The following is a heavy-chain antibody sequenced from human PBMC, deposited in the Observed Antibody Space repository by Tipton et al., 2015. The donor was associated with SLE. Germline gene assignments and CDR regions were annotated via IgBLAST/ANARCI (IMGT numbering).Heavy chain of an antibody. D-gene: IGHD3-10*01. V-gene: IGHV4-59*07. CDR3: ARSSATGFYSMDV. Sequence: TLSLTCTVSGGSISSYYWSWIRQPPGKGLEWIGYIYYSGSTNYNPSLKSRVTISVDTSKNEFSLKLSSVTAADTAVYYCARSSATGFYSMDVWGKGTTVTVSS. J-gene: IGHJ6*03. CDR1: GGSISSYY. CDR2: IYYSGST.